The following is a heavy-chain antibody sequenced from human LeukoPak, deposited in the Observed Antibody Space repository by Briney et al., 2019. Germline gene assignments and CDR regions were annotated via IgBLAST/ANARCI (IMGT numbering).Heavy chain of an antibody. Sequence: PSETLSLTCTVSGGSISSYYWSWIRQPPGKGLEWIGYIYYSGSTNYNPSLKSRVTISVDTSKNQFSLKLSSVTAADTAVYYCARGPLAAAGTIDYWGQGTLVTVSS. D-gene: IGHD6-13*01. CDR3: ARGPLAAAGTIDY. V-gene: IGHV4-59*01. CDR1: GGSISSYY. CDR2: IYYSGST. J-gene: IGHJ4*02.